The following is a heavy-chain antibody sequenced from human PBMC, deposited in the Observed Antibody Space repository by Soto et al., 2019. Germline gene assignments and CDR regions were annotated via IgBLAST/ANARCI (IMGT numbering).Heavy chain of an antibody. J-gene: IGHJ5*02. CDR2: INGGNGDT. D-gene: IGHD5-18*01. CDR1: GYTFSSLT. CDR3: ARDIFAEYTHHWFDP. Sequence: ASVKVSCKASGYTFSSLTIHWVRQAPGQRLEWMGWINGGNGDTKYSQKFQDRVTITRDTSASTAYIELSSLRSEDTAVYYCARDIFAEYTHHWFDPWGQGTLVTVSS. V-gene: IGHV1-3*01.